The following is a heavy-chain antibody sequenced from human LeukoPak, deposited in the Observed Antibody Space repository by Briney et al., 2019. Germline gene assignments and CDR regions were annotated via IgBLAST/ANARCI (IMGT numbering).Heavy chain of an antibody. CDR3: ARIKDNYGSDY. J-gene: IGHJ4*02. CDR1: GFTFSGYA. D-gene: IGHD3-10*01. Sequence: GGSLRLSCAASGFTFSGYAMSWVRQAPGKGLQWVSSLSGSGGSTYYADSVKGRFTISRDNSKNTLYLQMNSLRAEDTALYYCARIKDNYGSDYWGQGILVTVSS. CDR2: LSGSGGST. V-gene: IGHV3-23*01.